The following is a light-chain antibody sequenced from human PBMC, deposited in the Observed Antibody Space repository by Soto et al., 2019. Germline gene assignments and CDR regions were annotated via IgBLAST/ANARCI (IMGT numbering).Light chain of an antibody. CDR2: AAS. Sequence: DIQLTQSPSFLSASVGDRVTITCRASQGISSYLAWYQRKPGKAPKLLIYAASTLQSGVPSRFSDSGSGTEFTLTISSLQPEDFATYYCQQLNSYSFTFGPGTKVDI. J-gene: IGKJ3*01. V-gene: IGKV1-9*01. CDR1: QGISSY. CDR3: QQLNSYSFT.